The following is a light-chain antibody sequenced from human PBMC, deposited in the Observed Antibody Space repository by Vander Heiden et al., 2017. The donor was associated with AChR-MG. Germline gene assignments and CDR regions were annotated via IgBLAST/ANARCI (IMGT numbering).Light chain of an antibody. V-gene: IGKV1-33*01. CDR3: QQYVNLPLT. Sequence: DIQMTQSPSSLSASVGDRVTITCQASQDISNYLNWYQQKPGKAPKLLIYDASNLETGVPSRFSGSGSGTDFTFTISSLQPEDIATYYCQQYVNLPLTFGGRTKVEIK. J-gene: IGKJ4*01. CDR1: QDISNY. CDR2: DAS.